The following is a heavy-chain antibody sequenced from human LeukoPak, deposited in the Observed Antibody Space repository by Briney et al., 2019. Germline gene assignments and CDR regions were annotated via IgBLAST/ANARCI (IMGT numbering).Heavy chain of an antibody. Sequence: AGSLRLSCAASGFTFKICGMHWVRQAPGKGLEWVGVIWNDGSTTFYADSVRGRFTISRDNSKNALYLQMNSLRAEDTAVYYCARDRTNFVDYWGQGTLVTVSS. CDR1: GFTFKICG. V-gene: IGHV3-33*01. J-gene: IGHJ4*02. CDR2: IWNDGSTT. D-gene: IGHD3-9*01. CDR3: ARDRTNFVDY.